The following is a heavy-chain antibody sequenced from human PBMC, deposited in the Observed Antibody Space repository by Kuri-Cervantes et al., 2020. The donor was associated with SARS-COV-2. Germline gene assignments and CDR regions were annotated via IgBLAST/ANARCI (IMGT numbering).Heavy chain of an antibody. CDR1: GGTFSSYA. CDR2: IIPIFGTA. D-gene: IGHD1-1*01. Sequence: SVKVSCKASGGTFSSYAISWVRQAPGQGLEWMGGIIPIFGTANYAQKLQGRVTNTADKSTSTAYMELSSLRSEDTAVYYCATTYAFLGGEPKSSPGYWGQGTLVTVSS. V-gene: IGHV1-69*06. CDR3: ATTYAFLGGEPKSSPGY. J-gene: IGHJ4*02.